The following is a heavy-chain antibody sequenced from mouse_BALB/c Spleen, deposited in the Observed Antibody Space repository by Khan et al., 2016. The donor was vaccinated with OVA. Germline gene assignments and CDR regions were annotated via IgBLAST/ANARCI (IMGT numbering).Heavy chain of an antibody. CDR1: GFSLTTYG. D-gene: IGHD1-3*01. V-gene: IGHV2-3*01. Sequence: QVQLKESGPGLVAPSQSLSITCTVLGFSLTTYGVNWVRQPPGKGLEWLGAIWGDGSTNYHSVLISRLSISKDNSKSHVFLKLNSLQTVDTATYYYEKSKVWYFDVWGAGTTVTVSS. CDR3: EKSKVWYFDV. CDR2: IWGDGST. J-gene: IGHJ1*01.